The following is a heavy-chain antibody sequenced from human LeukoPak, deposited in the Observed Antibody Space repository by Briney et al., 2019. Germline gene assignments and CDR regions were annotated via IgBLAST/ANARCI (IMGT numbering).Heavy chain of an antibody. V-gene: IGHV4-59*01. D-gene: IGHD7-27*01. CDR1: GGSISSYY. CDR3: ARAVANWVYYFDY. Sequence: SETLSLTCTVSGGSISSYYWSWIRQPPGKGLEWIGYIYYSGSTNYNPSLKSRVTISVDTSENQFSLKLSSVTAADTAVYYCARAVANWVYYFDYWGQGTLVTVSS. CDR2: IYYSGST. J-gene: IGHJ4*02.